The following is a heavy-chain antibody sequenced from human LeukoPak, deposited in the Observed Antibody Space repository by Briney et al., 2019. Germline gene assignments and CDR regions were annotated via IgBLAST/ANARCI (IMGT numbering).Heavy chain of an antibody. D-gene: IGHD3-10*01. CDR1: GFTFSSYW. CDR3: ARGPEPRGYYYGSGSYPQHLNYYYYGTHV. V-gene: IGHV3-7*01. J-gene: IGHJ6*02. Sequence: GGSLRLSCAASGFTFSSYWMSWVRQAPGKGLEWVANIKQDGSEKYYVDSVKGRFTISRDNAKNSLYLQMNSLRAEDTAVYYCARGPEPRGYYYGSGSYPQHLNYYYYGTHVWGQGTTVTVSS. CDR2: IKQDGSEK.